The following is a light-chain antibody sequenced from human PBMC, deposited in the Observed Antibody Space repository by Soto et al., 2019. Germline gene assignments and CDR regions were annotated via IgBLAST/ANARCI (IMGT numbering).Light chain of an antibody. CDR3: QQSYSTPPT. V-gene: IGKV1-39*01. Sequence: GDRVTITCRASQTISTWMAWYQQKPGKAPKLLVYDASTLQSGVASRFSGSGSGTDFTLTISSLQPEDFATYYCQQSYSTPPTFGQGTKVDIK. CDR2: DAS. CDR1: QTISTW. J-gene: IGKJ1*01.